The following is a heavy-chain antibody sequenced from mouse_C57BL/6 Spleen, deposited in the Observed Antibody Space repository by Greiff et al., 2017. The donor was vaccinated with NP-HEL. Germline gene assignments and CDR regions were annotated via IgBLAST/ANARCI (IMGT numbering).Heavy chain of an antibody. CDR2: ISYDGSN. CDR3: AREGDTTVVATGNYFDY. CDR1: GYSITSGYY. V-gene: IGHV3-6*01. D-gene: IGHD1-1*01. Sequence: EVQRVESGPGLVKPSQSLSLTCSVTGYSITSGYYWNWIRQFPGNKLEWMGYISYDGSNNYNPSLKNRISITRDTSKNQFFLKLNSVTTEDTATYYCAREGDTTVVATGNYFDYWGQGTTLTVSS. J-gene: IGHJ2*01.